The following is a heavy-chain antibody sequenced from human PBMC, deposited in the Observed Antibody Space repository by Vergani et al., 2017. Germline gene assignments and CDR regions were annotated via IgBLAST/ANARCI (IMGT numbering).Heavy chain of an antibody. CDR1: GGSVSSGSYY. J-gene: IGHJ6*03. V-gene: IGHV4-61*10. Sequence: QVQLQESGPGLVKHSETLSLICTVSGGSVSSGSYYWGWIRQPAGKGLEWIGYFSDSGSTDYNPSLQSRVTISADTSKNQFSLKLSSVTAADTAVYYCAGELLHYYMDVWGKGTTVTVSS. D-gene: IGHD2-15*01. CDR2: FSDSGST. CDR3: AGELLHYYMDV.